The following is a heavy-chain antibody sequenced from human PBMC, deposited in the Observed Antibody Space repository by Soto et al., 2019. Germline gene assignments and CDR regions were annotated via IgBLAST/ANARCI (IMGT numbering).Heavy chain of an antibody. V-gene: IGHV1-46*01. CDR1: GYTFTSYY. J-gene: IGHJ4*02. D-gene: IGHD3-22*01. CDR3: ARAPLYYYDSSGYSPRVFDY. CDR2: INPSGGST. Sequence: QVQLVQSGAEVKKPGASVKVSCKASGYTFTSYYMHWVRQAPGQGLEWMGIINPSGGSTSYAQKFQGRVTMTRDTPTSTVYMELSSLRSEDTAVYYCARAPLYYYDSSGYSPRVFDYWGQGTLVTVSS.